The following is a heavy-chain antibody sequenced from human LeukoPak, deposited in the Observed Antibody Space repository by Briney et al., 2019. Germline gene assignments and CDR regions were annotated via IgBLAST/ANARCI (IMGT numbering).Heavy chain of an antibody. CDR2: ISDSGDNT. Sequence: GGSLRLSCAASGFTFSSYAMSWVRQAPGKGLEWVSTISDSGDNTYYADSVKGRFTISRDNSKNTLYLQMNSLRAEDTAVYYCAKANSITIFGVISPVDYWGQGTLVTVSS. CDR1: GFTFSSYA. D-gene: IGHD3-3*01. J-gene: IGHJ4*02. CDR3: AKANSITIFGVISPVDY. V-gene: IGHV3-23*01.